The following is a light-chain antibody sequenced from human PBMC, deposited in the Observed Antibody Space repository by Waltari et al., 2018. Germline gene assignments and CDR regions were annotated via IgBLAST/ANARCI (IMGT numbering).Light chain of an antibody. Sequence: DIQMTQSPSSVSASIGDRVTITCRASQSISTFLNWYQQKPGKAPNLLIFATSSWESGVPSRFRGSGSVTVFTLTISSLQPEDFATYYCQQSYGIFPTFGQGTKVEIQ. CDR1: QSISTF. J-gene: IGKJ1*01. V-gene: IGKV1-39*01. CDR2: ATS. CDR3: QQSYGIFPT.